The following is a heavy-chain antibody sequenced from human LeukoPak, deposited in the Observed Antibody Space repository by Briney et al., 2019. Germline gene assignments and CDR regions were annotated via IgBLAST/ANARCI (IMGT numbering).Heavy chain of an antibody. CDR1: GYTFTSYD. D-gene: IGHD6-13*01. V-gene: IGHV1-8*01. J-gene: IGHJ6*02. CDR3: AKDLPRRGSSWYVSPRRENYYYYYGMDV. Sequence: ASVKVSCKASGYTFTSYDINWVRQATGQGLEWMGWMNPNSGNTGYAQKFQGRVTVTRNTSISTAYMELSSLRSEDTAVYYCAKDLPRRGSSWYVSPRRENYYYYYGMDVWGQGTTVTVSS. CDR2: MNPNSGNT.